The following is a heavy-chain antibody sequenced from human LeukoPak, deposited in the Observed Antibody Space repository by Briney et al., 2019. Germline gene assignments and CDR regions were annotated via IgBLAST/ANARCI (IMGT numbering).Heavy chain of an antibody. V-gene: IGHV4-59*01. J-gene: IGHJ5*02. CDR2: IYYSGST. CDR3: ARLLAPLRGFDP. D-gene: IGHD2-15*01. Sequence: SETLSLTCTVSGGSNSSYYWSWIRQPPGKGLEWIGYIYYSGSTNYNPSLKSRVTISVDTSKNQFSLKLSSVTAADTAVYYCARLLAPLRGFDPWGQGTLVTVSS. CDR1: GGSNSSYY.